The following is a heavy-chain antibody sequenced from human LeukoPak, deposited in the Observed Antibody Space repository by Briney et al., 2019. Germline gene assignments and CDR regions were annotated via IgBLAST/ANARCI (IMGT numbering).Heavy chain of an antibody. D-gene: IGHD3-16*01. CDR2: ISSSGNTI. Sequence: PGGSLRLSCAASGFTFSSYDMSWVRQAPGKGLEWVSYISSSGNTIYYADSVKGRFTISRDNPKNSLYLQMNSLRAEDTAVYYCARDWAYFDYWGQGSLVTVSS. CDR1: GFTFSSYD. V-gene: IGHV3-48*03. CDR3: ARDWAYFDY. J-gene: IGHJ4*02.